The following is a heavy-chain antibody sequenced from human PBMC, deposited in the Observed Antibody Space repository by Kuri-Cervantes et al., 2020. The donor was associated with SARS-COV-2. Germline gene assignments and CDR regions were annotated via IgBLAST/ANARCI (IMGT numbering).Heavy chain of an antibody. CDR3: VRDGDHWNFDY. D-gene: IGHD1-1*01. CDR1: GFTFSTYV. Sequence: SLKISCAASGFTFSTYVMSWVRQAPGKGLEWVSGISWNSGSIGYADSVKGRFTISRDNAKNSLYLQMNSLRAEDTAVYYCVRDGDHWNFDYWGQGTLVTVSS. V-gene: IGHV3-9*01. CDR2: ISWNSGSI. J-gene: IGHJ4*02.